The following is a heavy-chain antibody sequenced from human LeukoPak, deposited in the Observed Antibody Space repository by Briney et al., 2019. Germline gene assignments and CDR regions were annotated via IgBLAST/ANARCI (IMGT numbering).Heavy chain of an antibody. Sequence: GESLKISCQGSGYSFTNYWIAWVRQMPGKGLEWMGIIHPVDSDTRYSPSFQGQVTISADRPISTAYLQWSSLKASDTAMYYCARLLWFGESLYYWGQGTLVTVSS. J-gene: IGHJ4*02. D-gene: IGHD3-10*01. CDR1: GYSFTNYW. V-gene: IGHV5-51*01. CDR2: IHPVDSDT. CDR3: ARLLWFGESLYY.